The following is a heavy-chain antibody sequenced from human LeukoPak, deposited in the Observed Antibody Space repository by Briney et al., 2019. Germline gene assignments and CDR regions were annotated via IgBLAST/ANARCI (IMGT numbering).Heavy chain of an antibody. CDR3: AIGLTGTFAPGMDV. V-gene: IGHV5-10-1*01. Sequence: GESLKISCKGSGYNFTSHWISWVRQMPGKGLEWMGRIDPSDSYTNSGPSFQGHVTISVDKSITTAYLQWSSLKASDTAMYYCAIGLTGTFAPGMDVWGQGTTVTVSS. D-gene: IGHD1-1*01. J-gene: IGHJ6*02. CDR2: IDPSDSYT. CDR1: GYNFTSHW.